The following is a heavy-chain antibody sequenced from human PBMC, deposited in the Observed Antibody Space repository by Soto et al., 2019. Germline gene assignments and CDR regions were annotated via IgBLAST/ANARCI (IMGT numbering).Heavy chain of an antibody. CDR1: GNTFTGYY. Sequence: QVQLVQSGAEVKKPGASVKVSCKASGNTFTGYYMQWVRQAPGQGLEWMGWINPNSGDTNYAQKFQGRVTMTRDTSISTAYMELSRLRSDDTAVYYCARVGSSSVVGHFDYWGQGTLVTVSS. V-gene: IGHV1-2*02. D-gene: IGHD6-6*01. CDR2: INPNSGDT. CDR3: ARVGSSSVVGHFDY. J-gene: IGHJ4*02.